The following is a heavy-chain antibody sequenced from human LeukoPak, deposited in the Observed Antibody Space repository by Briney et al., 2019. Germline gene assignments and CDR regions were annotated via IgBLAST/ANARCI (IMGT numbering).Heavy chain of an antibody. J-gene: IGHJ4*02. Sequence: SETLSLTCTVSGGSISSSSYYWGWIRQPPGKGLEWIGSIYYSGSSYYNPSLKSRVTISVDTSKNQFSLKLSSVTAADTAVYYCARYLGSSWYYYFDYWGQGTLVTVSS. CDR3: ARYLGSSWYYYFDY. D-gene: IGHD6-13*01. CDR2: IYYSGSS. V-gene: IGHV4-39*01. CDR1: GGSISSSSYY.